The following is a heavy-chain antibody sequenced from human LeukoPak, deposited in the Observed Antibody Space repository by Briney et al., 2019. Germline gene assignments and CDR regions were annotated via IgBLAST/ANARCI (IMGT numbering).Heavy chain of an antibody. V-gene: IGHV3-7*01. Sequence: PAGGSLRLSRAASGFTFSSYWMSWVRQAPGKGLEWVANIKQDGSEKYYVDSVKGRFTISRDNAKNSLYLQMNSLRAEDTAVYYCASGHDFWSGYYPDRHHLDAFDIWGQGTMVTVSS. CDR3: ASGHDFWSGYYPDRHHLDAFDI. CDR1: GFTFSSYW. D-gene: IGHD3-3*01. J-gene: IGHJ3*02. CDR2: IKQDGSEK.